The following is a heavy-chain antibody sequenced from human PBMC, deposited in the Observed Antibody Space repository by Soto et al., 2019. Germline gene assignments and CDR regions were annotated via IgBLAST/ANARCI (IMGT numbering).Heavy chain of an antibody. V-gene: IGHV3-30*18. Sequence: VQLVESGGGVVQPGRSLRLSCEASGFSFSTYGMHWVRQAPGKGLEWLAVISFDGNKKDYADSVKGRFTISRDNSKKKLFLQINSVRAEDTAVYYCAKDRLVVIPTGHKGYLDSWGQGTLVTVSS. J-gene: IGHJ4*02. D-gene: IGHD2-2*01. CDR3: AKDRLVVIPTGHKGYLDS. CDR1: GFSFSTYG. CDR2: ISFDGNKK.